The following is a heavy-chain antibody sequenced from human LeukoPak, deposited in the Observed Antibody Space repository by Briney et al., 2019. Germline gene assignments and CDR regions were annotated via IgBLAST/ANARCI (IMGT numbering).Heavy chain of an antibody. D-gene: IGHD6-6*01. CDR2: ISGSGGST. CDR1: GFTFSSYG. J-gene: IGHJ4*02. Sequence: GGTLRLSCAASGFTFSSYGMSRVRQAPGKGLEWVSAISGSGGSTYYADSVKGRFTISRDNSKNTLYLQMNSLRAEDTAVYYCAKDRDSSSYYFDYWGQGTLVTVSS. V-gene: IGHV3-23*01. CDR3: AKDRDSSSYYFDY.